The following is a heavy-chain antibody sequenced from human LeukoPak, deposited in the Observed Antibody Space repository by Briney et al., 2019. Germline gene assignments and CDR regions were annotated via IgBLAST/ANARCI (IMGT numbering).Heavy chain of an antibody. CDR2: INSDGSST. CDR1: GFTFSSYW. V-gene: IGHV3-74*01. J-gene: IGHJ6*03. Sequence: PGGSLRLSCAASGFTFSSYWMHWVRQAPGKGLVWVSRINSDGSSTSYADSVKGRFTISRDNAKNTLYLQMNSLRAEDTAVYYCARSRNYYYYMDVWGKGTTVTISS. D-gene: IGHD1-14*01. CDR3: ARSRNYYYYMDV.